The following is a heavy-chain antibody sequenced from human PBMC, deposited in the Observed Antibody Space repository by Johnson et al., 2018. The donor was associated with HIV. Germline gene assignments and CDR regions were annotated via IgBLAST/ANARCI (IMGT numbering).Heavy chain of an antibody. Sequence: VHLVESGGGVVQPGRSLRLSCAASGFTFSSYGMHWVRQAPGKGLEWVAVISYDGSNKYYADSVKGRFTISRDNSKNTLYLQMNSLRAEDTAVYYCAKEGRGIPMGAFDIWGQGTMVAVSS. V-gene: IGHV3-30*18. CDR1: GFTFSSYG. CDR3: AKEGRGIPMGAFDI. D-gene: IGHD6-13*01. J-gene: IGHJ3*02. CDR2: ISYDGSNK.